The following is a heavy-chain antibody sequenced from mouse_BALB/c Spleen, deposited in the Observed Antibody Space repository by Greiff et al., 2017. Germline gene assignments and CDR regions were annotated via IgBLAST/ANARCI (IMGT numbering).Heavy chain of an antibody. V-gene: IGHV1-69*01. CDR1: GYTFTDYW. Sequence: QVHVKQPGAELVMPGASVKMSCKASGYTFTDYWMHWVKQRPGQGLEWIGAIDTSDSYTSYNQKFKGKATLTVDESSSTAYMQLSSLTSEDSAVYYLIGDYFDYWGQGTTLTVSS. CDR3: IGDYFDY. CDR2: IDTSDSYT. J-gene: IGHJ2*01. D-gene: IGHD1-2*01.